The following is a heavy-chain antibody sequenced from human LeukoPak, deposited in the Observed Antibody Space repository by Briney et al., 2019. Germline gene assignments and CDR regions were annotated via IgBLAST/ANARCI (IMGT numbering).Heavy chain of an antibody. CDR1: GFSFSDAW. Sequence: GGSHRLSCAVSGFSFSDAWMSWVRQTPGNGLEWVGRIESKTDGGTTDYAALVKGRFTISRDDSTNTLYLQMNSLKSGDTAVYYCTTYGSGRKFDYWGQGVLVTVSS. J-gene: IGHJ4*02. V-gene: IGHV3-15*04. CDR3: TTYGSGRKFDY. CDR2: IESKTDGGTT. D-gene: IGHD3-10*01.